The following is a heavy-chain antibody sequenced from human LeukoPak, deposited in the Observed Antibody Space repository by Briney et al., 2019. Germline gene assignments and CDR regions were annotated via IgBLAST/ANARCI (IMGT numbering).Heavy chain of an antibody. J-gene: IGHJ4*02. CDR1: GFTLTYYA. Sequence: GGSLRLSCAASGFTLTYYAMHWVRQAPGKGLEGVAVTSYDGNKKYYADSVKGRFTISRDSSKNTLYLQMSSLRAEDTAVYYCARSSYDYGGIEGPFDYWGQGTLVTVSS. V-gene: IGHV3-30*15. D-gene: IGHD4-23*01. CDR3: ARSSYDYGGIEGPFDY. CDR2: TSYDGNKK.